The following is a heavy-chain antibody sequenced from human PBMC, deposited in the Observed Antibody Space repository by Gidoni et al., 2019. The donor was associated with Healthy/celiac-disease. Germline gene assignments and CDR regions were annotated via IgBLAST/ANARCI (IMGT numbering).Heavy chain of an antibody. J-gene: IGHJ4*02. D-gene: IGHD2-2*01. Sequence: EVQLVETGGGLIQPGGSLRLSCAASGFTVSSNYMSWVRQAPGEGLEWVSVIYSGGSTYYADSVKVRFTISRDNAKNTLYLQMNSLRAEDTAVYYCAREVEDCSSTSCPFDYWGQGTLVTVSS. CDR1: GFTVSSNY. CDR3: AREVEDCSSTSCPFDY. CDR2: IYSGGST. V-gene: IGHV3-53*02.